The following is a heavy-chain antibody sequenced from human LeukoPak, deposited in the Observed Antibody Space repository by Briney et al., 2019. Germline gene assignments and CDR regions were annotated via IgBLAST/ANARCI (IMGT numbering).Heavy chain of an antibody. CDR3: ARQSRDSSGYYYVWGAFDI. CDR2: IYTSGST. J-gene: IGHJ3*02. V-gene: IGHV4-4*09. D-gene: IGHD3-22*01. Sequence: SETLSLTCTVSGGSISSYYWSWIRQPPGKGLEWIGYIYTSGSTNYNPSLKSRVTISVDTSKNQFSLKLSSVTAADTAVYYCARQSRDSSGYYYVWGAFDIWGQGTMVTVSS. CDR1: GGSISSYY.